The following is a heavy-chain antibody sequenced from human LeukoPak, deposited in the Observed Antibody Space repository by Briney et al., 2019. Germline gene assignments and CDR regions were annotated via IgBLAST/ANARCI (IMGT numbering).Heavy chain of an antibody. CDR2: IIPIFGTA. V-gene: IGHV1-69*13. J-gene: IGHJ4*02. D-gene: IGHD3-10*01. Sequence: RASVKVSCKASRGTFSSYAISWVRQAPGQGLEWMGGIIPIFGTANYAQKFQGRVTITADESTSTAYMELSSLRSEDTTVYYCARGVTMVRGHFDYWGQGTLVTVSS. CDR3: ARGVTMVRGHFDY. CDR1: RGTFSSYA.